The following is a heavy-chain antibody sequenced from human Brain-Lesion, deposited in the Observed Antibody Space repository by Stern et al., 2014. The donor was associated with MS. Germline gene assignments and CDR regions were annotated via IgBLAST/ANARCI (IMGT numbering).Heavy chain of an antibody. CDR3: ARDQRGITIFGVVTDYYYLGMDV. CDR1: GDIFNGYY. J-gene: IGHJ6*02. Sequence: QEQLVHSGAEVKKPGASVKVSCKTSGDIFNGYYIHWVRQAPGQGLEWMAWINPNTGGTTDAQKFQGRVTMSRDTSISTAYVELSSLTSDDTAVYYCARDQRGITIFGVVTDYYYLGMDVWGQGTTVTVSS. D-gene: IGHD3-3*01. CDR2: INPNTGGT. V-gene: IGHV1-2*02.